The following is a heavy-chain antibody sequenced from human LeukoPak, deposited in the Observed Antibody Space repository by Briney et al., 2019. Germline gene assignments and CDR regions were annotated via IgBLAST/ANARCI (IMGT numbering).Heavy chain of an antibody. CDR1: GFTFSSYA. J-gene: IGHJ4*02. D-gene: IGHD1-26*01. Sequence: GGSLRLSCAASGFTFSSYAMIWLPEAPGKGLEWVSAISGSGGSTYYADSVKGRFTISRDNSKNTLYLQMNSLRAEDTAVYYCAKNSGSYPYYFDYWGQGTLVTVSS. CDR2: ISGSGGST. V-gene: IGHV3-23*01. CDR3: AKNSGSYPYYFDY.